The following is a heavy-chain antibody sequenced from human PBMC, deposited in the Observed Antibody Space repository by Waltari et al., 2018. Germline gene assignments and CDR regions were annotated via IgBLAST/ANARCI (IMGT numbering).Heavy chain of an antibody. CDR1: GGTLSSYA. Sequence: QVQLVQSGAEVKKPGSSVKVSCKASGGTLSSYAISGVRKAPGHGLEWMGGIIPIFGPANYAQKFQGIVTITTDESTSPAYMELSSLRAEDTAVYYCARDTRRRGRATIWGPAFDIWGQGTMVTVSS. CDR2: IIPIFGPA. D-gene: IGHD5-12*01. V-gene: IGHV1-69*05. CDR3: ARDTRRRGRATIWGPAFDI. J-gene: IGHJ3*02.